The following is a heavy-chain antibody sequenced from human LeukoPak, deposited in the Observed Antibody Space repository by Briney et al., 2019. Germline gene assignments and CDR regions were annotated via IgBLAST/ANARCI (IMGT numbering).Heavy chain of an antibody. V-gene: IGHV5-51*01. CDR2: IYPGDSDT. D-gene: IGHD1-1*01. CDR1: GYSFTYYW. CDR3: ARQDGNSQYYFEY. Sequence: GESLKISCKGSGYSFTYYWIGWVRQMPGKGLEWMGIIYPGDSDTRYRPSFQGQVTISVDKSISTAYLQWSSLKASDTAMYYCARQDGNSQYYFEYWGQEPLVTVSS. J-gene: IGHJ4*02.